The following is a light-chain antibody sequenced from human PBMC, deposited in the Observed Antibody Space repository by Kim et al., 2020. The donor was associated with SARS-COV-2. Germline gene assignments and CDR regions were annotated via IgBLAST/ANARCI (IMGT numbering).Light chain of an antibody. CDR1: QTIYRN. CDR3: QQSYKTPWT. CDR2: GAS. J-gene: IGKJ1*01. Sequence: DIQMTQSPSSLSASLGDTVTITCRANQTIYRNLNWYQQRPGKAPDLLIFGASGLQSGVTSRYSGSGSGTDFTLTISGLGAEDFAPYVCQQSYKTPWTFGHGTKVDIK. V-gene: IGKV1-39*01.